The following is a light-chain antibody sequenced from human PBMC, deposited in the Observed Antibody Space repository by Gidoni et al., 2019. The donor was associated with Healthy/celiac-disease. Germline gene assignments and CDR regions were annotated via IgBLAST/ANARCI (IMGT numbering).Light chain of an antibody. J-gene: IGLJ3*02. CDR1: SSDVGGYNY. CDR2: DVS. Sequence: QPALTQPASVAGSPGQSITISCTGTSSDVGGYNYVSWYQQHPGKAPKLMIYDVSNRPSGVSTRFSGSKSGNTASLTISGLQAEDEADYYCSSYTSSSTPLVFGGGTKLTVL. V-gene: IGLV2-14*03. CDR3: SSYTSSSTPLV.